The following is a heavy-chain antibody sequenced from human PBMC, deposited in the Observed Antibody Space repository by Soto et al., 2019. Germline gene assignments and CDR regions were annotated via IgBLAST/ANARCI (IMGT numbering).Heavy chain of an antibody. CDR2: INPYNGNT. J-gene: IGHJ4*01. V-gene: IGHV1-18*04. D-gene: IGHD1-26*01. Sequence: ASVKVSCKDCGYSYASYCLSWVRQAPGQGLEWIGWINPYNGNTLNAQNLQGRVTLTTDTSTSTAYMELRSLRSDDTAIYYCARDPGAATFDYWGQGTLVTVSS. CDR1: GYSYASYC. CDR3: ARDPGAATFDY.